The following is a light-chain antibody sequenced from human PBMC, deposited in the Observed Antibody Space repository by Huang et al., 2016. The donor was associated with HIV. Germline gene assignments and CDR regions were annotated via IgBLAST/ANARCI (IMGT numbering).Light chain of an antibody. CDR3: QQRRSWPLT. Sequence: EVVLTQSPPTLSLFPGETATLSCRASQTIGTYVAWYQQRPGQGPRLLIYDVSNRAAGVPARISGAGSGTTFTLSISCLESEDFGVYYCQQRRSWPLTFGGGTKVEV. CDR2: DVS. J-gene: IGKJ4*01. CDR1: QTIGTY. V-gene: IGKV3-11*01.